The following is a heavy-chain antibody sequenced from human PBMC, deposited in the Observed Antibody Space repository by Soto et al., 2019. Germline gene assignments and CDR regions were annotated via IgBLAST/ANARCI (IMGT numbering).Heavy chain of an antibody. J-gene: IGHJ4*02. CDR3: TRDPSYCTNGVCYPDY. Sequence: GGSLRLSCAASGFTFNNYWMHWVRQAPGKGLVWVSRSNSDGSRTKYADSVKGRFTISRDRAKNTVYLQMNSLRVEDTAVYYCTRDPSYCTNGVCYPDYWGQGTLVTVSS. CDR2: SNSDGSRT. V-gene: IGHV3-74*03. D-gene: IGHD2-8*01. CDR1: GFTFNNYW.